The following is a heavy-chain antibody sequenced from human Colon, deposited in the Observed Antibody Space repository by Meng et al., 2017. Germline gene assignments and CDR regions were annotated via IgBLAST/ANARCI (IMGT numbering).Heavy chain of an antibody. Sequence: QVPLQEAGQGLVQPSQPLSPPCTASGGSISSGDYYWSWIRQPPGKGLEWIGYIYYSGSTYSNASLKSRVTISIDRSKNQFSLKLSSVTAADTAVYYCARDRKHYGERGWFDPWGQGTLVTVSS. CDR2: IYYSGST. J-gene: IGHJ5*02. D-gene: IGHD4-17*01. V-gene: IGHV4-30-4*01. CDR3: ARDRKHYGERGWFDP. CDR1: GGSISSGDYY.